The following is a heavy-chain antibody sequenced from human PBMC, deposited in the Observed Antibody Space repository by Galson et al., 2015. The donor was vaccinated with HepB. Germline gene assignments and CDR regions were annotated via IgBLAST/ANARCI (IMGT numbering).Heavy chain of an antibody. CDR1: GFTFSRYA. Sequence: SLRLSCAVSGFTFSRYALHWVRQAPGKGLEWLTLISHDGGKKYYADSVKGRFTISRDNSKNMLYLQMNSLSTEDTAVYFCARDLVFGLFIKNYYGMDVWGQGTTVTVSS. J-gene: IGHJ6*02. V-gene: IGHV3-30*04. CDR3: ARDLVFGLFIKNYYGMDV. CDR2: ISHDGGKK. D-gene: IGHD3/OR15-3a*01.